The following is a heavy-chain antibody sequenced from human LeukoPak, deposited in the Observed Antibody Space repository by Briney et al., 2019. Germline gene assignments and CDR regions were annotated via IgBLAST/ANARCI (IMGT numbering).Heavy chain of an antibody. V-gene: IGHV4-59*01. CDR1: GGSISSYC. CDR2: IYYSGST. J-gene: IGHJ4*02. Sequence: SETLSLTCTVSGGSISSYCWSWIRQPLGKGLEWIGYIYYSGSTNYNPSLKSRVTISVDTSKNQFSLKLSSVTAADTAVYYCARVVGYCSGGSCYRYFDYWGQGTLVTVSS. D-gene: IGHD2-15*01. CDR3: ARVVGYCSGGSCYRYFDY.